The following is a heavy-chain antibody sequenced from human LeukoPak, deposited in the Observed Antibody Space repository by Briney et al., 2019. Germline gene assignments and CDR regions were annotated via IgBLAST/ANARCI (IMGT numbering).Heavy chain of an antibody. CDR1: GYIFTSCG. Sequence: ASVKVSCTTSGYIFTSCGISWVRQAPGQGLECVGWISAFNGNTNYAQKFQGRVTMTTDTSTRTAYMELRSLKSDDTAVYFCARGMVHDYWGQGTLITVSS. J-gene: IGHJ4*02. V-gene: IGHV1-18*01. D-gene: IGHD3-16*01. CDR2: ISAFNGNT. CDR3: ARGMVHDY.